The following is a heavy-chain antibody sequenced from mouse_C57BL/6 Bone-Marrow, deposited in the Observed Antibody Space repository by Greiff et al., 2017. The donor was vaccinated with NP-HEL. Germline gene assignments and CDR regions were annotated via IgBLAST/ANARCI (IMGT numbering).Heavy chain of an antibody. CDR1: GYTFTSYW. Sequence: VQLQQPGAELVKPGASVKMSCKASGYTFTSYWITWVKQRPGQGLEWIGDIYPGSGSTNYNEKFKSKATLTVDTSSSTAYMQLSSLTSEDSAVYYCARNYYDYERADYWGQGTTLTVSS. V-gene: IGHV1-55*01. J-gene: IGHJ2*01. D-gene: IGHD2-4*01. CDR2: IYPGSGST. CDR3: ARNYYDYERADY.